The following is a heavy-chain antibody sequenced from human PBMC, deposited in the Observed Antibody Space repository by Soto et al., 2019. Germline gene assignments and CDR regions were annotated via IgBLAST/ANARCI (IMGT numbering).Heavy chain of an antibody. D-gene: IGHD2-21*01. V-gene: IGHV3-30-3*01. CDR3: AWEVMDGQYLDY. CDR2: ISFDGSNK. CDR1: GFIFSNYA. Sequence: VQLVESGGGVVQPGTSLRLSCAASGFIFSNYAMHWVRQAPGKGLEWVAVISFDGSNKYYADSVKGRCTISRDKSNNPLYLQMNRLRGEDTAVYYWAWEVMDGQYLDYWGQGTLVTVAS. J-gene: IGHJ4*02.